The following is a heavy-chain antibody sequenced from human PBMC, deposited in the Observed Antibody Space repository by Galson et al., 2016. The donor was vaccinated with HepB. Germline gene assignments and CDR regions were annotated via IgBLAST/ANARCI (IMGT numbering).Heavy chain of an antibody. CDR2: ITPSTGAT. CDR3: AGETSATQYFDY. CDR1: GYTFGGYH. J-gene: IGHJ4*02. Sequence: SVKVSCKASGYTFGGYHIHWVRQAPDQGLEWVGIITPSTGATSYAQKLRGRVTMTRDTSATTVYMELSRLGFEDTAIYFCAGETSATQYFDYWGQGALVTVSS. V-gene: IGHV1-46*04.